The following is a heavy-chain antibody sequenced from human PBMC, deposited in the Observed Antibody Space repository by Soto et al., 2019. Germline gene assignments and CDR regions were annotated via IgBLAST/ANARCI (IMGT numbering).Heavy chain of an antibody. J-gene: IGHJ4*02. V-gene: IGHV1-18*04. CDR1: CYIFTTYS. CDR2: INTYNGET. CDR3: XXXPQPSDF. Sequence: ASVKVSCKTSCYIFTTYSITWVRQAPGQALEWMGCINTYNGETHYAQKFQGRLTVTTDTSSGTVYMELRSLASDDTAVYYXXXXPQPSDFXGQGTLVTVSS.